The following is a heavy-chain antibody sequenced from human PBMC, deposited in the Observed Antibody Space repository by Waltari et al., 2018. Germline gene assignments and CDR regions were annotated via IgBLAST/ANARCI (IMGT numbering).Heavy chain of an antibody. Sequence: EVQLVESGGGLVKPGGSLRLSCAASGFTFSSYSMNWVRQAPGKGLEWVSSISSSSSYIYYADSVKGRFTISRDNAKNSLYLQMNSLRAEDTAVYYCARGGGYDILTGYYGDYYYGMDVWGQGTTVTVSS. D-gene: IGHD3-9*01. CDR1: GFTFSSYS. J-gene: IGHJ6*02. CDR3: ARGGGYDILTGYYGDYYYGMDV. CDR2: ISSSSSYI. V-gene: IGHV3-21*01.